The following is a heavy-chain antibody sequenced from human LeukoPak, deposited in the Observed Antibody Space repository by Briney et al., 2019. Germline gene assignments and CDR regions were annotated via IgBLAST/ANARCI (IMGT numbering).Heavy chain of an antibody. V-gene: IGHV1-2*02. Sequence: ASVKVSCKASGHTFTGYYMHWVRQAPGQGLEWMGWINPNSGGTNYAQKFQGRVTMTRDTSISTAYMELSRLRSDDTAVYYCARDDHDYVWGSYLLDYWGQGTLVTVSS. D-gene: IGHD3-16*02. CDR3: ARDDHDYVWGSYLLDY. CDR2: INPNSGGT. J-gene: IGHJ4*02. CDR1: GHTFTGYY.